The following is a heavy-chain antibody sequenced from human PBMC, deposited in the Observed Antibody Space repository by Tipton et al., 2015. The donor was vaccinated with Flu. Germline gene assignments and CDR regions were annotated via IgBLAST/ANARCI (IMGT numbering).Heavy chain of an antibody. CDR2: INQGAIEK. CDR1: GFTFSSNW. D-gene: IGHD6-13*01. CDR3: ARIAASGQGVWNFDY. J-gene: IGHJ4*02. V-gene: IGHV3-7*01. Sequence: GSLRLSCAASGFTFSSNWMSWVRQAPGKGLEWVARINQGAIEKDYVDSVKGRFTISRDKARNSVFLQMNSLRAEDTAVYYCARIAASGQGVWNFDYCGQGTLVTVSS.